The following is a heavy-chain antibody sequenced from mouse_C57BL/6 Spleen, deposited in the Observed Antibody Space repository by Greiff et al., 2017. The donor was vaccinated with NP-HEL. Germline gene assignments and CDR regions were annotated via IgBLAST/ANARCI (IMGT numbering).Heavy chain of an antibody. V-gene: IGHV1-54*01. CDR3: ARSGVDYFDY. J-gene: IGHJ2*01. D-gene: IGHD3-2*02. CDR2: INPGSGGT. CDR1: GYAFTNYL. Sequence: VQLQQSGAELVRPGTSVKVSCKASGYAFTNYLIEWVKQRPGQGLEWIGVINPGSGGTNYNEKFKGKATLTADKSSRTAYMQLSSLTSEDSAVYFCARSGVDYFDYWGQGTTLTVSS.